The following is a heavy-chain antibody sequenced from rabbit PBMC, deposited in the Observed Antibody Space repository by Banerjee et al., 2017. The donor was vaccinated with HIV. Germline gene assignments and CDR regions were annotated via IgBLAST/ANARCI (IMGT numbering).Heavy chain of an antibody. Sequence: QSLEESGGDLVKPGASLTLTCTASGLSFSSKYVMCWVRQAPGKGLEWIACIVTDNNGQTYYASWAKGRFTISKTSSTTVTLQMTSLTVADTATYFCARDAGTSFSTYGMDLWGPGTLVTVS. CDR1: GLSFSSKYV. CDR2: IVTDNNGQT. D-gene: IGHD8-1*01. V-gene: IGHV1S40*01. J-gene: IGHJ6*01. CDR3: ARDAGTSFSTYGMDL.